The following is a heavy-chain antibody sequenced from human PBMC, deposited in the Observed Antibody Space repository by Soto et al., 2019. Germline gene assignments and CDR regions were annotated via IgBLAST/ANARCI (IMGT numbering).Heavy chain of an antibody. CDR3: ARDPLTYYDFWSGYYSYYFDY. D-gene: IGHD3-3*01. CDR2: ISSSSSYI. Sequence: GGSLRLSCAASGFTFSSYSMNWVRQAPGKGLEWVSSISSSSSYIYYADSVKGRFTISRDNAKNSLYLQMNSLRAEDTAVYYCARDPLTYYDFWSGYYSYYFDYWGQGTLVTVSS. CDR1: GFTFSSYS. V-gene: IGHV3-21*01. J-gene: IGHJ4*02.